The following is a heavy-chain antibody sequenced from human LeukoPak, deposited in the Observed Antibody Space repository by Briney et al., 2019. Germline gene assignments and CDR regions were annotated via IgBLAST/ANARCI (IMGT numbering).Heavy chain of an antibody. CDR1: GVSLSSLY. Sequence: SETLSLTCTLSGVSLSSLYWRWIRPPAGEGLEWIGHIYASGSTSYHTSLKSRFIMTVDMSKNQYFLTLTSVAAADTAGYYCAREKSGDDVGNWYWGQGALVTVSS. D-gene: IGHD4-17*01. CDR2: IYASGST. CDR3: AREKSGDDVGNWY. J-gene: IGHJ4*02. V-gene: IGHV4-4*07.